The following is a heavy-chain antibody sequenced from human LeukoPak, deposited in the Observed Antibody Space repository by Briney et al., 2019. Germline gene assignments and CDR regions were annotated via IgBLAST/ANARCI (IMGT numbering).Heavy chain of an antibody. CDR1: GFTFDDYA. D-gene: IGHD1-1*01. CDR3: ARDLYAGTVNWFDP. V-gene: IGHV3-20*04. J-gene: IGHJ5*02. CDR2: ITWNGDRT. Sequence: GGSLRLSCAASGFTFDDYAMTWVRHAPGKGLEWVSGITWNGDRTSYGDSVKGRFTISRDNAKNSLLLHMTSLRAEDTAFYYCARDLYAGTVNWFDPRGQGTLVIVSS.